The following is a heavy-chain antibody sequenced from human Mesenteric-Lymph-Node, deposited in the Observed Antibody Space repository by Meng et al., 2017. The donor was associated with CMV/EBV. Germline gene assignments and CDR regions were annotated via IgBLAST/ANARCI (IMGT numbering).Heavy chain of an antibody. D-gene: IGHD5-24*01. CDR3: VIRDGNNDAFDM. V-gene: IGHV2-70*13. CDR1: GFSLSTSAMR. J-gene: IGHJ3*02. CDR2: IDGDDRK. Sequence: SGPTLVKPTQTLTLSCTFSGFSLSTSAMRVSWVRQPPGKALEWLALIDGDDRKYYSTSLKTRLTISKDTSKNHVVLTMTNMDPVDTATYYCVIRDGNNDAFDMWGQGTMVTVSS.